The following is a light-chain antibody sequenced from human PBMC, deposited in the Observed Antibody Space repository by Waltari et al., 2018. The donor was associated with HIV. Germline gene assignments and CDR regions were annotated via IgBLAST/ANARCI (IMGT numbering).Light chain of an antibody. V-gene: IGLV1-40*01. CDR1: SPNIGAGYD. CDR2: DNT. J-gene: IGLJ2*01. Sequence: QSVLTQPPSVSGAPGQTVTISCTGTSPNIGAGYDVYWYQQLPGKAPKLLISDNTNRPSGVPDRFSGSKSGTSASLAITGLRAEDEADYYCQSYPASLTVSLIFGGGTRLTVL. CDR3: QSYPASLTVSLI.